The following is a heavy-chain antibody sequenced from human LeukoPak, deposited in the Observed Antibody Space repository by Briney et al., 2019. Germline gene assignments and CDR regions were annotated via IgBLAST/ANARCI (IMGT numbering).Heavy chain of an antibody. CDR2: IYYSGST. CDR1: GGSISSYY. J-gene: IGHJ4*02. CDR3: ARATSYYYDSSGYYWGTTYYFDY. Sequence: PSETLSLTCTVSGGSISSYYWSWIRQPPGKGLEWIGYIYYSGSTNYNPSLKSRVTISVDTSKNQFSLKLSSVTAADTAVYYCARATSYYYDSSGYYWGTTYYFDYWGQGTLVTVSS. D-gene: IGHD3-22*01. V-gene: IGHV4-59*01.